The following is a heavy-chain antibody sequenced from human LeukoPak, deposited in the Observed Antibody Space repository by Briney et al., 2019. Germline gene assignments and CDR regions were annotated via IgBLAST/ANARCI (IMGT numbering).Heavy chain of an antibody. D-gene: IGHD1-20*01. CDR3: ARGKVSLLTD. CDR2: IWYDGSNK. J-gene: IGHJ4*02. CDR1: GFTFSGSA. V-gene: IGHV3-33*08. Sequence: PGGSLRLSCAASGFTFSGSAMHWVRQAPGKGLEWVAIIWYDGSNKYYADSVKGRFTISRDNSKNTLYLQMNSLRAEDTAVYYCARGKVSLLTDWGQGTLVTVSS.